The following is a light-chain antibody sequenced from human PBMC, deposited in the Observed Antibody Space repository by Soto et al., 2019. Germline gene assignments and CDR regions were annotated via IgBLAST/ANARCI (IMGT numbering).Light chain of an antibody. Sequence: QSVLTQPPSASGSPGQSVTISCTGTSSDLGGYNYVSWYQQHPGKAPKLMIYEVSLRPSGVPDRFSGSKSGNTASLTVSGLQAEDEADYYCVSWDDSLSGLVFGTGTKLTVL. CDR2: EVS. V-gene: IGLV2-8*01. CDR3: VSWDDSLSGLV. J-gene: IGLJ1*01. CDR1: SSDLGGYNY.